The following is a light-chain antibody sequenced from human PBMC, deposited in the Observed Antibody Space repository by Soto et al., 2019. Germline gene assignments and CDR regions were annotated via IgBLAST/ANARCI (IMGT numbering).Light chain of an antibody. CDR1: SGHSSYA. J-gene: IGLJ2*01. Sequence: QPVLTQSPSASASLGASVKLTCTLSSGHSSYAIAWHQQQPETGPRYLMKLNSDGGHNKGDGIPDRFSGSSSGAERYLTISSLQSEDEADYYCQTWGTGFSVVFGGGTKVTVL. CDR2: LNSDGGH. CDR3: QTWGTGFSVV. V-gene: IGLV4-69*01.